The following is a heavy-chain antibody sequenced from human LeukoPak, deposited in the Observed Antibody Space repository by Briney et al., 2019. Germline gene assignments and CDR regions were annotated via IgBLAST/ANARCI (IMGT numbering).Heavy chain of an antibody. V-gene: IGHV4-61*02. CDR1: GDSISSGIHY. J-gene: IGHJ3*02. D-gene: IGHD2-15*01. CDR2: IYTSGST. CDR3: ASDRIEVDAFDI. Sequence: SETLSLTCTVSGDSISSGIHYWSWIRQPAGKGLEWIGRIYTSGSTNYNPSLKSRVTISLDTSKNQFSLKLSSVTAADTAVYYCASDRIEVDAFDIWGQGTMVTVSS.